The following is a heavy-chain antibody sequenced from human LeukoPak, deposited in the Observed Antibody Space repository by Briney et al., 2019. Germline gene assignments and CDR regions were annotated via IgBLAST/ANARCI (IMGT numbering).Heavy chain of an antibody. Sequence: ASVKVSCKVSGYTLTELSMHWVRQAPGKGLEWMGGFDPEDGETIYAQKFQGRVTMTTDTSTSTAYMELRTLRPDDTAVYYCAREGEDIVALPEFWGQGTLVTVSS. V-gene: IGHV1-24*01. CDR2: FDPEDGET. D-gene: IGHD2-15*01. J-gene: IGHJ4*02. CDR1: GYTLTELS. CDR3: AREGEDIVALPEF.